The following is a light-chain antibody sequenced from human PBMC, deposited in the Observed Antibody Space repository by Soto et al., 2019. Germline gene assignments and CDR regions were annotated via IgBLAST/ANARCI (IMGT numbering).Light chain of an antibody. J-gene: IGKJ5*01. CDR1: QDISTY. V-gene: IGKV1-33*01. Sequence: DIQMTQSPSSLSASVGDTVTITCQASQDISTYLNWYQHKPGKAPKLLIYDASNLETGVPSRFSGSGSGTDFTLTISSLEPEDFAVYYCQQRSNWPITFGQGTRLEIK. CDR2: DAS. CDR3: QQRSNWPIT.